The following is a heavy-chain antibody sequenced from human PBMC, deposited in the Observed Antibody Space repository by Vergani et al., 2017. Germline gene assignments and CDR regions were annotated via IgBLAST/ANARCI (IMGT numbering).Heavy chain of an antibody. CDR1: GFTFSSYG. Sequence: QVQLVESGGGVVQPGGSLRLSCAASGFTFSSYGMHWVRQAPGKGLEWVAFIRYDGSNKYYADSVKGRFTISRDNSKNTLYLQMNSLRAEDTAVYYCAKXGLRLGELSSFFDYWGQGTLVTVSS. D-gene: IGHD3-16*02. CDR3: AKXGLRLGELSSFFDY. CDR2: IRYDGSNK. V-gene: IGHV3-30*02. J-gene: IGHJ4*02.